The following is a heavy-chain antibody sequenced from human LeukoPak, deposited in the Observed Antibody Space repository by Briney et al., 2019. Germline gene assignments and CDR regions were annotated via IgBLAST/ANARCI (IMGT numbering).Heavy chain of an antibody. Sequence: SETLSLTCTVSGGSISSYYWSWIRQPPAKGLEWIGYIYYSGSTNYNPSLKSRVTISVDASKNQFSLKLSSVTAADTAVYYCARLVGAGYDSSGVGYWGQGTLVTVSS. CDR3: ARLVGAGYDSSGVGY. CDR2: IYYSGST. V-gene: IGHV4-59*08. J-gene: IGHJ4*02. D-gene: IGHD3-22*01. CDR1: GGSISSYY.